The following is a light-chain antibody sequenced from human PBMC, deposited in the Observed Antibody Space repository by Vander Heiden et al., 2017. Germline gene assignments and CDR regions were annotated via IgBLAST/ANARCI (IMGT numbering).Light chain of an antibody. CDR1: QRVSSNY. V-gene: IGKV3-20*01. CDR2: GAS. Sequence: EIVLTQSPGTLSLSPGERATLSCRASQRVSSNYLAWYQQKPGQAPRLLIYGASSRATAIPDRFSGSGSGTDFTLTISRLEPEDFAVYFCQQFGSSPLYTFGQGTKLEIK. CDR3: QQFGSSPLYT. J-gene: IGKJ2*01.